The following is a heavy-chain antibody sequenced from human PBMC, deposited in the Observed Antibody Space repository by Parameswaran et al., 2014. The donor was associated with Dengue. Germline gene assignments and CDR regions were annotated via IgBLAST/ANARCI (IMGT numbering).Heavy chain of an antibody. D-gene: IGHD3-10*01. V-gene: IGHV1-8*01. CDR3: ARPKNVLLWFGELLQKRNYYYYGMTS. CDR2: MNPNSGNT. Sequence: WVRQAPGQGLEWMGWMNPNSGNTGYAQKFQGRVTMTRNTSISTAYMELSSLRSEDTAVYYCARPKNVLLWFGELLQKRNYYYYGMTSGAKGPRSPSP. J-gene: IGHJ6*02.